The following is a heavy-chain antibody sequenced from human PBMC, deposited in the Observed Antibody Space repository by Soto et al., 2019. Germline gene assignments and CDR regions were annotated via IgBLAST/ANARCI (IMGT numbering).Heavy chain of an antibody. CDR2: IKQDGGEK. CDR1: GFTFSMYW. J-gene: IGHJ6*02. Sequence: EVQLVESGGGSVQPGESLRLSCLASGFTFSMYWMSWVRQAPGKGLEWVARIKQDGGEKYYVDSVKGRFTVSRDNAKDSLYLQLLSLSADDAAIYYCVRDQLILPADDFYYGVDVWGQGTTVTVSS. V-gene: IGHV3-7*03. CDR3: VRDQLILPADDFYYGVDV.